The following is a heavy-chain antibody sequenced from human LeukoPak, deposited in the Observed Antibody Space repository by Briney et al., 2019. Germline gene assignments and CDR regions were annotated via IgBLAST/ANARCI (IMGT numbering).Heavy chain of an antibody. D-gene: IGHD1-26*01. CDR3: ARVGTEGAFSY. V-gene: IGHV3-11*01. J-gene: IGHJ4*02. Sequence: LSLTCTVSGGSISSYYWSWIRQPPGKGLEWVSYISSSGSTIYYADSVKGRFTISRDNAKNSLYLQMNSLRAEDTAVYYCARVGTEGAFSYWGQGTLVTVSS. CDR1: GGSISSYY. CDR2: ISSSGSTI.